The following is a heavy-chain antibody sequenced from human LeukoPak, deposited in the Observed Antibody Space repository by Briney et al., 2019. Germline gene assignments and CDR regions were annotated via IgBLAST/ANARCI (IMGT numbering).Heavy chain of an antibody. CDR2: ISSSGSAI. D-gene: IGHD3-22*01. Sequence: GGSLRLSCAASGFTFSSYEMNWVRQAPGKGLEWVSFISSSGSAIHYADSVRGRFTISRDNAKNSLYLQMSRLRAEDTAVYYCAREKLSFFDSSGYFDYWGQGTLVTLSS. V-gene: IGHV3-48*03. J-gene: IGHJ4*02. CDR1: GFTFSSYE. CDR3: AREKLSFFDSSGYFDY.